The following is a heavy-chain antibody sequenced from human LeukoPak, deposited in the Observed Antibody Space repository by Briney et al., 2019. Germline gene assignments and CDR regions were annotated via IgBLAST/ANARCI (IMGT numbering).Heavy chain of an antibody. CDR1: GFTLTNYD. V-gene: IGHV1-8*01. J-gene: IGHJ5*02. CDR3: VRDGEGVAISVNFWFDP. CDR2: INPINGNT. Sequence: ASVKVSCKASGFTLTNYDINWVRQAPGQGLEWMGWINPINGNTGYARKFQGRVTMTRGTSISTAYMELRSLTSEDTAIYYCVRDGEGVAISVNFWFDPWGQGTLVTVSS. D-gene: IGHD3-10*01.